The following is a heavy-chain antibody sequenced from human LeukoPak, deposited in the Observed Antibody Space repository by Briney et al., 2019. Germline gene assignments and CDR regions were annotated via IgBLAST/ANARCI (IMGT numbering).Heavy chain of an antibody. J-gene: IGHJ4*02. D-gene: IGHD3-22*01. CDR3: ARDDSGYYYGSSGNFGY. V-gene: IGHV4-61*01. Sequence: SETLSLTCTVSGGSVSSGSYYWSWIRQPPGKGLEWIGYIYYSGSANYNPSLKSRVTISVDTSKNQFSLKLSSVTAADTAVYYRARDDSGYYYGSSGNFGYWGQGTLVTVSS. CDR1: GGSVSSGSYY. CDR2: IYYSGSA.